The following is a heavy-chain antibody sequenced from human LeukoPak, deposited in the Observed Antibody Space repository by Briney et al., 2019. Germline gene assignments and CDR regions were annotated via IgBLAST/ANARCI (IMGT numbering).Heavy chain of an antibody. J-gene: IGHJ4*02. CDR1: GYTFTSYG. CDR2: ISAYNGNT. V-gene: IGHV1-18*01. D-gene: IGHD3-22*01. CDR3: ASSSLLQGYFDY. Sequence: ASVKVSCKASGYTFTSYGISWVRQATGQGLEWMGWISAYNGNTNYAQKLQGRVTMATDTSTSTAYMELRSLRSDDTAVYYCASSSLLQGYFDYWGQGTLVTVSS.